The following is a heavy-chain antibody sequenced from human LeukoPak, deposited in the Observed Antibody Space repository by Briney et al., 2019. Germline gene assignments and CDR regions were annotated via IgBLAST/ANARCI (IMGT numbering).Heavy chain of an antibody. CDR1: GYTFTGYY. V-gene: IGHV1-2*02. D-gene: IGHD6-19*01. CDR3: ARGLYSSGWYSVMKNTRGYYFDY. Sequence: ASVKVSCKASGYTFTGYYLHWVRQAPGQGLEWMGWINPNTGGTNCAQKFQGRVTMTRDTSISTAYMELSSLRSEDTAVYYCARGLYSSGWYSVMKNTRGYYFDYWGQGTLVTVSS. J-gene: IGHJ4*02. CDR2: INPNTGGT.